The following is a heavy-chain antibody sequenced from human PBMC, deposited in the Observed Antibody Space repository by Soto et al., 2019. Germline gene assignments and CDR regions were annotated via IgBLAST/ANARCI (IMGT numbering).Heavy chain of an antibody. D-gene: IGHD2-2*01. Sequence: EVQLVESGGDWVQPGGSLRLSCVASGFTVSTKYMSWVRQAPGKGLEWVSLIYTGGGTKYADSVRGRFTFSRDNSKNTVYLQMNSLRAEGTAVYYCARGGGYCSTTTCYEMDVWGKGTTVTVSS. CDR3: ARGGGYCSTTTCYEMDV. CDR1: GFTVSTKY. J-gene: IGHJ6*04. V-gene: IGHV3-66*01. CDR2: IYTGGGT.